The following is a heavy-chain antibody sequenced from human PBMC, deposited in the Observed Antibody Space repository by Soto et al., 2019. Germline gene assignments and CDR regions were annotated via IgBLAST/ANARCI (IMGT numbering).Heavy chain of an antibody. Sequence: QAHLVQSGAEVKKPWASVKVSCKASGYTFTSYGITWVRQAPGQGLEWMGWISAYTGNTDYAQKFQGRVTMTKDTATITAYMELTRLRSDDTAVYYCARGLVVLPSATPRYYYGMDVWGQGTTVTVSS. CDR3: ARGLVVLPSATPRYYYGMDV. CDR2: ISAYTGNT. V-gene: IGHV1-18*01. J-gene: IGHJ6*02. D-gene: IGHD2-2*01. CDR1: GYTFTSYG.